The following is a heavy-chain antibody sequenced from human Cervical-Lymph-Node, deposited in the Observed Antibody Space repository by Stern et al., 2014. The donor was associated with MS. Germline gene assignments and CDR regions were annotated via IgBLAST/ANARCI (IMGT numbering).Heavy chain of an antibody. D-gene: IGHD2-8*01. CDR3: ARLGMVRYYFDS. V-gene: IGHV4-39*01. CDR2: IYYSGST. CDR1: GGSISSSSYY. J-gene: IGHJ4*02. Sequence: QVQLQESGPGLVKPSETLSLTCTVSGGSISSSSYYWAWIRQPPGKGLEWIGNIYYSGSTYYSPSLESRVTIAVDTSKTQSPVGLSSVTATDTAVYYCARLGMVRYYFDSWGQGTLVTVSS.